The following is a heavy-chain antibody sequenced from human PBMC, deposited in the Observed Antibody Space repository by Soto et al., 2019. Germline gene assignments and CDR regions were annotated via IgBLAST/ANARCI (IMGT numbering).Heavy chain of an antibody. V-gene: IGHV1-46*01. CDR1: GYTFTDYR. Sequence: QVQLVQSGVEVKKPGASVKVSCKASGYTFTDYRMFWVRQPPGQGLEWMGIINPSGGSTNYAPNFQGRVTLTRDSFTSTVYMELSILRSEDTAVYYCARPAGRLANWFDPWGQGTLVTVSS. CDR3: ARPAGRLANWFDP. J-gene: IGHJ5*02. CDR2: INPSGGST. D-gene: IGHD6-6*01.